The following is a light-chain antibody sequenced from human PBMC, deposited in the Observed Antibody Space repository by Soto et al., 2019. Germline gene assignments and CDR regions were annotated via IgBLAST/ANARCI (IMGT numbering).Light chain of an antibody. CDR1: RSISNC. V-gene: IGKV1-5*03. Sequence: DIQMTQSPSTLSTFVGDRVIITCRASRSISNCLAWYQHKPGKAPKLLIYEASYLESGVPSRFSGSRSGTDFTLTISSLQPDDFATYYCQQYKSDSSFGQGTKVEIK. CDR3: QQYKSDSS. CDR2: EAS. J-gene: IGKJ2*01.